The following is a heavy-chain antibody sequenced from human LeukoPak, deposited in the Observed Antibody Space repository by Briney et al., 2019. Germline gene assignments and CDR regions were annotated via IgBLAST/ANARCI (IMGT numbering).Heavy chain of an antibody. CDR3: ARDKSPHNWFDP. Sequence: SETLSLTCTVSGGSISSYYWSWIRQPPGKGLEWIGYIYYSGSTNYNPSLKSRVTISVDTSKNQFSLKLSSVTAADTAVYYCARDKSPHNWFDPWGQGTLVTVSS. CDR2: IYYSGST. CDR1: GGSISSYY. V-gene: IGHV4-59*01. J-gene: IGHJ5*02.